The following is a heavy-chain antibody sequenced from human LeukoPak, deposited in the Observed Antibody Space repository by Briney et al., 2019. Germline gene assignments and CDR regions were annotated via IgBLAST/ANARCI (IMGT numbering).Heavy chain of an antibody. Sequence: SETLSLTCTVAGGSISSYYWCWIRQPARKGLEWIGRIYTSGSTNYNPSLKSRVTMSVDTSKNQFSLKLSSVTAADTAVYYCARGSTYYDFWSGYRKPFYYYYGMDVWGQGTTVTVSS. D-gene: IGHD3-3*01. J-gene: IGHJ6*02. CDR1: GGSISSYY. V-gene: IGHV4-4*07. CDR2: IYTSGST. CDR3: ARGSTYYDFWSGYRKPFYYYYGMDV.